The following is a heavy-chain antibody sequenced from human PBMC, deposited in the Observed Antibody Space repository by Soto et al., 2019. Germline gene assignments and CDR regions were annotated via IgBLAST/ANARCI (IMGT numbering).Heavy chain of an antibody. CDR3: ARLSRQQLVRGYFDY. CDR1: GGSISSYY. Sequence: PSETLSLTCTVSGGSISSYYWSWIRQPPGKGLEWIGYIYYSGSTNYNPSLKSRVTISVDTSKNQFSLKLSSVTAADTAVYYCARLSRQQLVRGYFDYWGQGTLVTVSS. CDR2: IYYSGST. D-gene: IGHD6-13*01. V-gene: IGHV4-59*08. J-gene: IGHJ4*02.